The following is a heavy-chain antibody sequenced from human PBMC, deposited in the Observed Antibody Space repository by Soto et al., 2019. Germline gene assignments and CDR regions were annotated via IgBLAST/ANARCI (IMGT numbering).Heavy chain of an antibody. Sequence: SGPTLVNPTQTLTLTCTFSGFSLSTSGMCVSWIRQPPGKALEWLALIDWDDDKYYSTSLKTRLTISKDTSKNQVVLTMTNMDPVDTATYYCARTTTGAIEYYYGMDVWGQGTTVTVSS. CDR3: ARTTTGAIEYYYGMDV. V-gene: IGHV2-70*01. CDR2: IDWDDDK. D-gene: IGHD1-26*01. J-gene: IGHJ6*02. CDR1: GFSLSTSGMC.